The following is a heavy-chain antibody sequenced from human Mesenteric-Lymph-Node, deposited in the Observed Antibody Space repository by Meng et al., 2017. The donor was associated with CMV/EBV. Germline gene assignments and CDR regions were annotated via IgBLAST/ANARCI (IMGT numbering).Heavy chain of an antibody. D-gene: IGHD3-22*01. CDR2: TRDTGGTS. Sequence: GSLRLSCEASGFTFSDYAMTWVRQAPGRGLEWVSGTRDTGGTSFYADSVRGRFTISRDNSKSTLYLQMNGLTGDDTALYYCARGLTMIEVWGQGTLVTVSS. J-gene: IGHJ4*02. CDR1: GFTFSDYA. CDR3: ARGLTMIEV. V-gene: IGHV3-23*01.